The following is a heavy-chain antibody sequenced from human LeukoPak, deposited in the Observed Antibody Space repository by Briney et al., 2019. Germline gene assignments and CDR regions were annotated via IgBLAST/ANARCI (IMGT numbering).Heavy chain of an antibody. Sequence: ASVKVSCKASGGTFSSYAISWVRQAPGQGLEWMGGIIPIFGTANYAQKFQGRVTITADESTSTAYMELSSLRSEDTAVYYCAREGEAAARYCSGGSCYLDYWGQGTLVTVSS. V-gene: IGHV1-69*13. CDR3: AREGEAAARYCSGGSCYLDY. D-gene: IGHD2-15*01. CDR2: IIPIFGTA. J-gene: IGHJ4*02. CDR1: GGTFSSYA.